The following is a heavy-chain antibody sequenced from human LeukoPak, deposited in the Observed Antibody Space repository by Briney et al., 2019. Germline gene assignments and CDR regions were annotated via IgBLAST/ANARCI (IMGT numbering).Heavy chain of an antibody. J-gene: IGHJ3*02. D-gene: IGHD3-3*01. CDR1: GGSISSSSYY. CDR2: IYYSGST. V-gene: IGHV4-39*01. CDR3: ARLSYYDFWSGYRNDAFDI. Sequence: PSETRSLTCTVSGGSISSSSYYWGWIRQPPGKGLEWIGSIYYSGSTYYNPYLKSRVTISVDTSKNQFSLKLNSVTAADTAVYYYARLSYYDFWSGYRNDAFDIWGQGTMVTVSS.